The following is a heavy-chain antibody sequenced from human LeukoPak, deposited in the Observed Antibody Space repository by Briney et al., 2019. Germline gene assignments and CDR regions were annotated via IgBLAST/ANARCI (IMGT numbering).Heavy chain of an antibody. J-gene: IGHJ2*01. V-gene: IGHV3-30*03. CDR3: AREAAWGNWYFDL. CDR2: IGDTGRAK. Sequence: GGSLRLSCAASGFTFSHHGMHWVRQAPGKGLEWVAVIGDTGRAKYYADSVEGRFTASRDNFKNTLYLEMNSLRYDDTALYYCAREAAWGNWYFDLWGRGTLVTVSS. D-gene: IGHD3-16*01. CDR1: GFTFSHHG.